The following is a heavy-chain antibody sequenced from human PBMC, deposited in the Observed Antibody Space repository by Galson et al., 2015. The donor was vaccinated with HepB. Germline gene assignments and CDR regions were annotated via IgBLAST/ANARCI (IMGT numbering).Heavy chain of an antibody. V-gene: IGHV3-23*01. J-gene: IGHJ6*03. CDR2: ITGSGGST. Sequence: SLRLSCAASGFTFNNYAMSWVRQAPGKGLEWVSAITGSGGSTSYADSVKGRFTISRDNSKNTLYLQMNSLRAEDTAVFYCAKGGNSAAFYHYYYYDVWGKGTTVTVSS. CDR1: GFTFNNYA. D-gene: IGHD3-10*01. CDR3: AKGGNSAAFYHYYYYDV.